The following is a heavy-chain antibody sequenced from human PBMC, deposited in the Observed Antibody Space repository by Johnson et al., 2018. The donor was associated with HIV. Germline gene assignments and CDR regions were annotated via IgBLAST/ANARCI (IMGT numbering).Heavy chain of an antibody. V-gene: IGHV3-20*04. CDR1: GFTFDDYG. CDR3: TTDLYSTDI. J-gene: IGHJ3*02. D-gene: IGHD6-13*01. Sequence: VQLVESGGGMIRPGGSLRLSCAASGFTFDDYGMSWVRQGPGKGLEWVSGINWNGGSTGYADSVKGRFTISRDRSQNTVYLQMNSLKTEDTAVYYWTTDLYSTDIWGQGTMVTVSS. CDR2: INWNGGST.